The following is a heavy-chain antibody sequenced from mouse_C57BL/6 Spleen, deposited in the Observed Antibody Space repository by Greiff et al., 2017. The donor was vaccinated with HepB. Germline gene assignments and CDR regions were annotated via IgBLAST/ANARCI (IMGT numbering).Heavy chain of an antibody. D-gene: IGHD2-5*01. V-gene: IGHV5-4*01. CDR1: GFTFSSYA. Sequence: EVQVVESGGGLVKPGGSLKLSCAASGFTFSSYAMSWVRQTPEKRLEWVATISDGGSYTYYPDNVKGRFTISRDNAKNNLYLQMSHLKSEDTAMYYCARDQAYYSNPFAYWGQGTLVTVSA. CDR3: ARDQAYYSNPFAY. J-gene: IGHJ3*01. CDR2: ISDGGSYT.